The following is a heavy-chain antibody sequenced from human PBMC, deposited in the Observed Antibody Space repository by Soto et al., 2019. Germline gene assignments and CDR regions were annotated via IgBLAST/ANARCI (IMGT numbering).Heavy chain of an antibody. Sequence: LGESLKISCKGSGYSFTSYWIGWVRQMPGKGLEWMGIIYPGDSDTRYSPSFQGQVTISADKSISTAYLQWSSLKASDTAMYYCARHTRDSIRWLQPLIDAFDIWGQGTMVTVSS. CDR1: GYSFTSYW. CDR3: ARHTRDSIRWLQPLIDAFDI. J-gene: IGHJ3*02. V-gene: IGHV5-51*01. D-gene: IGHD2-21*01. CDR2: IYPGDSDT.